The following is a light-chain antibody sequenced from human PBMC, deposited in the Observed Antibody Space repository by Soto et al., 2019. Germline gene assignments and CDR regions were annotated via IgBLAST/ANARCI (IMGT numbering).Light chain of an antibody. CDR3: QRYNNWPRT. J-gene: IGKJ1*01. CDR2: GAS. V-gene: IGKV3-15*01. CDR1: QSVSSS. Sequence: EIVMTQSPATLSVSPGERATLSCRASQSVSSSLAWYQQKPGQAPRLLISGASTRATGIPARFSGSGSGTEFTLTINSLQSEDFAVYYCQRYNNWPRTFGQGTKVDNK.